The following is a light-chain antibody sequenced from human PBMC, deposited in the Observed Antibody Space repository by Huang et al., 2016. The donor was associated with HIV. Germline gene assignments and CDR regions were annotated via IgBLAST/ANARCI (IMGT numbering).Light chain of an antibody. CDR2: GAS. Sequence: SSLPASVGDRVTITCRACQAISNSLAWYQLRPGQAPKLLLYGASRLGSGVPSRFIGSGSATDYTLTITSLQPEDFATYYCQQYYNFLFTFGPGTTVDV. CDR1: QAISNS. CDR3: QQYYNFLFT. V-gene: IGKV1-NL1*01. J-gene: IGKJ3*01.